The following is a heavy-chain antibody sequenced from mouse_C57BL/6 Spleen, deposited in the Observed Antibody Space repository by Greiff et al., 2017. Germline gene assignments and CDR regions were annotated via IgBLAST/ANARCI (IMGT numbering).Heavy chain of an antibody. CDR1: GFSLPSYG. Sequence: VKVVESGPGLVQPSQSLSITCTVSGFSLPSYGVHWVRQSPGKGLEWLGVIWSGGSTDYNAAFISRLSISKDNSKSQVFFKMNSLQADDTAIYYCARYYYGSSYGYFDVWGTGTTVTVSS. CDR2: IWSGGST. V-gene: IGHV2-2*01. J-gene: IGHJ1*03. CDR3: ARYYYGSSYGYFDV. D-gene: IGHD1-1*01.